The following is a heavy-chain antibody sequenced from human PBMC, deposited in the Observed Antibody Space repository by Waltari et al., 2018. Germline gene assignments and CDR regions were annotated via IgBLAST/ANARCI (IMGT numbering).Heavy chain of an antibody. D-gene: IGHD3-22*01. Sequence: ELVESGGGLVQPGGSLRLSCAASGITFSNRWMHWVRQAQGKGLVGVALINNDGSGTIYADSLNVRFTISRDNAKKPLYLQMSSLRVEDTAVYYCARDSPLYDNSFNAFDIWGPGTMVTVSS. CDR1: GITFSNRW. J-gene: IGHJ3*02. CDR2: INNDGSGT. V-gene: IGHV3-74*01. CDR3: ARDSPLYDNSFNAFDI.